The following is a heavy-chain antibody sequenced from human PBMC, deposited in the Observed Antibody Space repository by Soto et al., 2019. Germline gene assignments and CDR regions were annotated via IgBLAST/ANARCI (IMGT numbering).Heavy chain of an antibody. CDR2: INHSGST. D-gene: IGHD2-21*01. CDR1: GGSFSGYY. J-gene: IGHJ4*02. CDR3: ARLAYLDY. Sequence: QVQLQMCGAGLLKPSETLSLTCAVYGGSFSGYYWSWIRQPPGKGLEWIGEINHSGSTNYNPSLKSRVTISVDTSKNQVSLKLSSVTAADTAVYYCARLAYLDYWGQGTLVTVSS. V-gene: IGHV4-34*01.